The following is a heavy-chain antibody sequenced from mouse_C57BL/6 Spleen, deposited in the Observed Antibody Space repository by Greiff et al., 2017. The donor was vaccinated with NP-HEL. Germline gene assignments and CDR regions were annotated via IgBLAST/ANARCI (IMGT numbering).Heavy chain of an antibody. V-gene: IGHV1-74*01. CDR1: GYTFTSYW. CDR3: AKGLIAY. J-gene: IGHJ3*01. D-gene: IGHD2-4*01. CDR2: IHPSNSDT. Sequence: QVQLQQPGAELVKPGASVKVSCKASGYTFTSYWMHWVKQRPGQGLEWIGRIHPSNSDTNYNQKFKGKATLTVDKSSSTSYMYLSSLTSEDSAVYYCAKGLIAYWGQGTLVTVSA.